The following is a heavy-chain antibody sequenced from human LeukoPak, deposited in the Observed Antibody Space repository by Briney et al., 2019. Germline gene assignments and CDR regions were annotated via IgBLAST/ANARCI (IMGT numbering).Heavy chain of an antibody. Sequence: ASVKASCKASGYTFTGYYMHWVRQAPGQGLEWMGRINPNSGGTNYAQKFQGRVTMTRDTSISTAYMELSRLRSDDTAVYYCARDLTTSSGYYYHYFDYWGQGALVTVSS. D-gene: IGHD3-22*01. CDR3: ARDLTTSSGYYYHYFDY. V-gene: IGHV1-2*06. CDR2: INPNSGGT. J-gene: IGHJ4*02. CDR1: GYTFTGYY.